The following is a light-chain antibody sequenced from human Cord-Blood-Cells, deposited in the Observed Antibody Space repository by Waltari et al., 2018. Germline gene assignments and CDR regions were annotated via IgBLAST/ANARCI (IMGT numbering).Light chain of an antibody. CDR2: AAS. J-gene: IGKJ1*01. V-gene: IGKV1-39*01. CDR1: QSISSY. CDR3: QQSYSTPRT. Sequence: DIQMTQSPSSLSASVGDRVTITCRARQSISSYLNWYQQKPGKAPKLLIYAASSLQSGVPSRFSGSGSGTDFTLTIISLQPEDFATYYCQQSYSTPRTFGQGTKVEIK.